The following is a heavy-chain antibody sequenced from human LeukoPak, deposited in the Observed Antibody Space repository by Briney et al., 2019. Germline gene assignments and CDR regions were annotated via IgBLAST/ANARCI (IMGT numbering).Heavy chain of an antibody. CDR2: INPNSGAT. D-gene: IGHD3-16*01. J-gene: IGHJ4*01. CDR3: ARGRRILGGPETAGDFFDF. Sequence: GASVKVSCKASGYTLTDYYLHWVRQAPGQGLKWMGWINPNSGATHYAQSFQARVTMTRDTSIASSYMELTGLESDDTAVYYCARGRRILGGPETAGDFFDFWGQGSLVTVSS. CDR1: GYTLTDYY. V-gene: IGHV1-2*02.